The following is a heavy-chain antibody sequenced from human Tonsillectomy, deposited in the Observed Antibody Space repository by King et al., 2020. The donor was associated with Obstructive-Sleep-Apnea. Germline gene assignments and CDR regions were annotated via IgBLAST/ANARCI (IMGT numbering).Heavy chain of an antibody. J-gene: IGHJ2*01. D-gene: IGHD2-15*01. CDR1: GFSFSSYS. V-gene: IGHV3-48*04. CDR2: ISSSSSTI. CDR3: ARSAGYCSGGSCYSDWYFDL. Sequence: VQLVESGGGLVQPGGSLRLSCAASGFSFSSYSMNWVRQAPGKGLEWVSYISSSSSTIYYADSVKGRFTISRDNAKNSLYLQMNSLRAEDTAVYYCARSAGYCSGGSCYSDWYFDLWGRGTLVTVSS.